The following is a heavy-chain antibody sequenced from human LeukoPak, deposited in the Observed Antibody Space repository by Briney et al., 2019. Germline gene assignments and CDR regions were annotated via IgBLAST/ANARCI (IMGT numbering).Heavy chain of an antibody. J-gene: IGHJ6*02. Sequence: SQTLSLTCTVSGGSISSGDYYWSWIRQPPGKGLEWIGEINHSESTNYNPSLKSRVTISVDTSKNQFSLKLSSVTAADTAVYYCASGQSRGVVRSNYGMDVWGQGTTVTVSS. D-gene: IGHD3-3*01. V-gene: IGHV4-30-4*01. CDR3: ASGQSRGVVRSNYGMDV. CDR1: GGSISSGDYY. CDR2: INHSEST.